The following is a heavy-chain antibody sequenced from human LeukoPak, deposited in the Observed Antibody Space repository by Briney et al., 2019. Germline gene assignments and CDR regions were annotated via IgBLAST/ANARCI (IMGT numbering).Heavy chain of an antibody. V-gene: IGHV4-59*02. CDR2: IYYSGTT. Sequence: PSETLSLTCTVSGGSVSGSYWSWVRQSPGKGLEWIGYIYYSGTTNYNPSLKSRVSISVDTSKNQFSLKPSSVTAADTAVYYCEGGGGWGQGTLVTVSS. J-gene: IGHJ4*02. CDR1: GGSVSGSY. CDR3: EGGGG.